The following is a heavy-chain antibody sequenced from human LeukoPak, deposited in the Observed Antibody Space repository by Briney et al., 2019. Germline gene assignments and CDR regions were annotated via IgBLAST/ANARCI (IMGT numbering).Heavy chain of an antibody. CDR3: ARGYGSGSYYNRLDV. V-gene: IGHV1-8*03. D-gene: IGHD3-10*01. Sequence: ASVKVSCKASGYTFTSYDTNWVRQATGQGLEWMGWMNPNSGNTGYAQKFQGRVTITRNTSISTAYMELSSLRSEDTAVYYCARGYGSGSYYNRLDVWGKGTTVTVSS. CDR2: MNPNSGNT. J-gene: IGHJ6*04. CDR1: GYTFTSYD.